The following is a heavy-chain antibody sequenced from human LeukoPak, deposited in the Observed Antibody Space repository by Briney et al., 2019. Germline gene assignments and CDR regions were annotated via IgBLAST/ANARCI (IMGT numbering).Heavy chain of an antibody. CDR3: ARGEMATIPYYYYYMDV. D-gene: IGHD5-24*01. CDR1: GGSVSSHH. V-gene: IGHV4-59*02. Sequence: SSETLSLTCTVSGGSVSSHHWSWIRQPPGKGLEWIGYIYYSGSTNYNPSLKSRVTISVDTSKNQFSLKLSSVTAADTAVYYCARGEMATIPYYYYYMDVWGKGTTVTVSS. J-gene: IGHJ6*03. CDR2: IYYSGST.